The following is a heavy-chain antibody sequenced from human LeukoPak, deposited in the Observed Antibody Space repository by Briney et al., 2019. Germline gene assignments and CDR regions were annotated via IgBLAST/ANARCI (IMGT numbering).Heavy chain of an antibody. Sequence: SETLSLTCSVSGGSLSSSSYYWGWIRQPPGRGLEWIGNIYETGSTNYNPSLKSRVTISVDTSKNQFSLKLSSVTAADTAVYYCARGPFGPWGQGTLVTVSS. CDR2: IYETGST. CDR3: ARGPFGP. V-gene: IGHV4-39*07. CDR1: GGSLSSSSYY. J-gene: IGHJ5*02.